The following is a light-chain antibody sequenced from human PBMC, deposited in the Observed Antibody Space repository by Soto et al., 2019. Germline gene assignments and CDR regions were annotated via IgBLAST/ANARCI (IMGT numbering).Light chain of an antibody. CDR2: DAS. V-gene: IGKV1-5*01. J-gene: IGKJ1*01. CDR1: QSISSW. Sequence: DIQITQSPSTPSSSLGDRVTIPLRASQSISSWLAWYQQKPGKAPKLLIYDASSLESGVPSRFSGSGSGTEFTLTISSLQPDDFATYYCQQYNSYSWTFGQGTKVDIK. CDR3: QQYNSYSWT.